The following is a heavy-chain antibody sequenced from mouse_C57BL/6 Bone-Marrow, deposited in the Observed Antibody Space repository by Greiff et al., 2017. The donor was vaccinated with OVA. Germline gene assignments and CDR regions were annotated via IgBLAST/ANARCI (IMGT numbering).Heavy chain of an antibody. CDR3: AIDWKGADGYHVVWFDY. CDR2: ISDGGSYT. Sequence: EVQLVESGGGLVKPGGSLKLSCAASGFTFSSYAMSWVRQPPEKRLEWVATISDGGSYTYYPANVTGRFTISRDNAKNHLYLQMSQLKLVDTAMYYCAIDWKGADGYHVVWFDYWGQGTTLTVSS. V-gene: IGHV5-4*01. CDR1: GFTFSSYA. J-gene: IGHJ2*01. D-gene: IGHD2-3*01.